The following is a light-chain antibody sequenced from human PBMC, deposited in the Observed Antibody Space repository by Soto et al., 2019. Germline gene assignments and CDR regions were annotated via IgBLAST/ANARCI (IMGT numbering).Light chain of an antibody. CDR2: DAS. Sequence: QLTQSPSSLSASVGDRVTITCRASQGISNNLAWYQQEPGKAPKLLIYDASTLQSGVPSRFSGSKSGTDFTLTISRLQPADFATYFCQHLHHYPLTFGGGTRVEIK. V-gene: IGKV1-9*01. CDR3: QHLHHYPLT. CDR1: QGISNN. J-gene: IGKJ4*01.